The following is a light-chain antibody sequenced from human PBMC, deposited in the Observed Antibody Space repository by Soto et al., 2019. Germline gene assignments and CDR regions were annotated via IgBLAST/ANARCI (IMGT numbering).Light chain of an antibody. CDR3: FSYTSSNAYV. Sequence: QSALTQPASVSGSPGQSITISCSGTSSDVGGYKYVSWYQLHPGKAPKLMIYEVSNRPSGISNRFSASKSGNTASLTISGLQAEDEADYYCFSYTSSNAYVFGTGTKLTVL. J-gene: IGLJ1*01. V-gene: IGLV2-14*01. CDR1: SSDVGGYKY. CDR2: EVS.